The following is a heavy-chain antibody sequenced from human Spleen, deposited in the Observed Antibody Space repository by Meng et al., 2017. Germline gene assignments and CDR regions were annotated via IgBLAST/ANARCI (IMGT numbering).Heavy chain of an antibody. CDR1: CFSISSKKW. J-gene: IGHJ4*02. CDR2: SHHSGST. D-gene: IGHD4-17*01. CDR3: TTLYGDGDSTS. Sequence: QVQLQESGPGLVRPSGTLSLTGGVSCFSISSKKWWSWVSQPPGKGLECIGESHHSGSTNYHPSLKSRVTIPVDKSQNQFSLRLTAVNATDTAVYYCTTLYGDGDSTSWGQGTLVTVSS. V-gene: IGHV4-4*02.